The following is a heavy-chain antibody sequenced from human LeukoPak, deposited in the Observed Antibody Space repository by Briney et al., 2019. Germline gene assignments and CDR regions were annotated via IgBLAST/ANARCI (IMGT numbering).Heavy chain of an antibody. CDR3: AGRSYSPDDRYFDL. CDR2: IYTTGNT. Sequence: SETLSLTCTVSGGSISSSSYYWSWIRQPAGKGLEWIGRIYTTGNTNYNPSLKSRVTISVDTSKNQFSLKLSSVTAADTAVYYCAGRSYSPDDRYFDLWGRGTLVTVSS. CDR1: GGSISSSSYY. J-gene: IGHJ2*01. V-gene: IGHV4-61*02. D-gene: IGHD1-26*01.